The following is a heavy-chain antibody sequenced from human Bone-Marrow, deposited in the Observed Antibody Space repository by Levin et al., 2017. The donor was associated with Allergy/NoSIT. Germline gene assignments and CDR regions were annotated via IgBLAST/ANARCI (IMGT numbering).Heavy chain of an antibody. D-gene: IGHD6-19*01. CDR2: IFPGDSET. Sequence: KVGESLKISCQASGYSFSNYWIGWVRQVPGKGLEWMGLIFPGDSETRYRPSFQGQVTISADKSINTAYLQWSGLRASDTAVYFCAVGGTSPYHAFDVWGQGTMVTVFS. CDR3: AVGGTSPYHAFDV. CDR1: GYSFSNYW. J-gene: IGHJ3*01. V-gene: IGHV5-51*01.